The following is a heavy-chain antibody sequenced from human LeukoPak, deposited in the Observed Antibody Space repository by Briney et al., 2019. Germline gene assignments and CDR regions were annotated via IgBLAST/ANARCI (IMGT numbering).Heavy chain of an antibody. CDR1: GFTFTSYW. Sequence: GSLRLSFAASGFTFTSYWMSWVRQAPGKGLEWVANIKQDGSEKYCVDSVKGRFTISRDNAKNSMYLQVNSLRAEDTAVYYCAKGSLPFYYYGMDVWGQGTTVTVSS. J-gene: IGHJ6*02. V-gene: IGHV3-7*01. CDR3: AKGSLPFYYYGMDV. CDR2: IKQDGSEK.